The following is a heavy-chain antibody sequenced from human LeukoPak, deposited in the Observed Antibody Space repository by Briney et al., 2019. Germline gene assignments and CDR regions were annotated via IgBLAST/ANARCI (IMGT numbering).Heavy chain of an antibody. Sequence: QPGGSLRLSCAASGFTFSSYAMSWVRQAPGRGLEWVANIKQDGSEKYYVDSVKGRFTISRDNAKNSLYLQMNSLRAEDTAVYYCARVDYYGSGSYYNGDYWGQGTLVTVSS. CDR3: ARVDYYGSGSYYNGDY. CDR2: IKQDGSEK. J-gene: IGHJ4*02. CDR1: GFTFSSYA. D-gene: IGHD3-10*01. V-gene: IGHV3-7*03.